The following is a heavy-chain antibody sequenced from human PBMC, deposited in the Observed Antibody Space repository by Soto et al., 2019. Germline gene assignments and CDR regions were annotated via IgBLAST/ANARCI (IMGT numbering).Heavy chain of an antibody. CDR1: GDSIINYY. CDR2: IHYSGNT. V-gene: IGHV4-59*01. Sequence: KTSETLSLTCTVSGDSIINYYWSWIRQPPGKGLEWIGYIHYSGNTNYNPSLKSRVIISVDTSKNQFSLKVTSATAADTAVYYCARGVDGYAYGVDYWGPGTLVTVSS. CDR3: ARGVDGYAYGVDY. J-gene: IGHJ4*02. D-gene: IGHD5-12*01.